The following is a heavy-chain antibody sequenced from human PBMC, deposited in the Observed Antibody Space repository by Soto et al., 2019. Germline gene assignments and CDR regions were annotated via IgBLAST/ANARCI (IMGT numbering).Heavy chain of an antibody. Sequence: VGSLRLSCAASGFTFSNYGMHWVRQAPGKGLEWVAIIWYDGSNDYYVDSVKGRFTISRDNSKNTLSLQMNSLRAEGTAVYYCARDRWEFQLFYYGLDVWGQGTTVTVSS. CDR3: ARDRWEFQLFYYGLDV. D-gene: IGHD1-26*01. J-gene: IGHJ6*02. CDR2: IWYDGSND. CDR1: GFTFSNYG. V-gene: IGHV3-33*01.